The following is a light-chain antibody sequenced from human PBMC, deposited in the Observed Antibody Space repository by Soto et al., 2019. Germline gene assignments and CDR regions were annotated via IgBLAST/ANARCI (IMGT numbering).Light chain of an antibody. J-gene: IGKJ2*01. V-gene: IGKV1-39*01. CDR1: HTILTH. CDR3: QQSYSTPHT. Sequence: DILITQSQSPLSASVGDRFPITCRASHTILTHLNWYQQRPGKAPTLLILGTSVLQSGVPSRFSGTGSGTEVTLTISSLQPEDLGTYYCQQSYSTPHTFGQGTKVDIK. CDR2: GTS.